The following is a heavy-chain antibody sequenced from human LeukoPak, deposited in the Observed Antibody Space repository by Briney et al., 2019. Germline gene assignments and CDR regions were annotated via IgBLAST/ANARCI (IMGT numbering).Heavy chain of an antibody. CDR3: ASLSPYGDFAPSYYGMDV. J-gene: IGHJ6*02. D-gene: IGHD4-17*01. Sequence: GGSLRLSCAASGFTVSSNYMSWVRQAPGKGLEWVSFIYSGGSTYYADSVNGRFTISRDNSKNTVYLQMISLSAEDTAVYYCASLSPYGDFAPSYYGMDVWGQGTTVTVSS. CDR2: IYSGGST. V-gene: IGHV3-53*01. CDR1: GFTVSSNY.